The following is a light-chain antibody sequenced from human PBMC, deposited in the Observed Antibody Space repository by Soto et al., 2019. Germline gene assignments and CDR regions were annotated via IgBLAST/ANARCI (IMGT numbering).Light chain of an antibody. V-gene: IGKV1-27*01. CDR2: GAS. CDR1: QGIYDY. J-gene: IGKJ1*01. CDR3: HTYDSSPSWT. Sequence: DIQMTQSPSSLSASIGDTVTITCRASQGIYDYSAWYQQKPGEVPKLLIFGASAVQSGVPSRFSGGGSGTGFTLTITHLQPEDVATYYCHTYDSSPSWTFGQGTRVEIK.